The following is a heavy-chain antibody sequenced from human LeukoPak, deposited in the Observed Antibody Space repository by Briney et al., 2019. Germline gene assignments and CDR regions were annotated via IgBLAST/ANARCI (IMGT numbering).Heavy chain of an antibody. V-gene: IGHV4-59*01. CDR3: ARMYSGTSYYFDF. CDR1: GVSLSDYH. Sequence: SETLSLTCSVSGVSLSDYHWIWIRQPPAKGLDWMGYFSYSGSTRYNPSLKSRVTMSVDTSKNQLSLRLISVAAADTAVYYCARMYSGTSYYFDFWGQGTLVTVSS. CDR2: FSYSGST. J-gene: IGHJ4*02. D-gene: IGHD1-26*01.